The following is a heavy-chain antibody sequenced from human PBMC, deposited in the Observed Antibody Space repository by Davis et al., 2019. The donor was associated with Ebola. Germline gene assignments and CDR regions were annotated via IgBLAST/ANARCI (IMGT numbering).Heavy chain of an antibody. CDR1: GFTFSSYG. J-gene: IGHJ5*02. CDR3: ARDQRWETRWRNWFDP. Sequence: GGSLRLSCAASGFTFSSYGMHWVRQAPGKGLEWVAVTWFDGNKRYYADSVKGRFIISRDNSKNTLYLQMNSLRAEDTAVYDCARDQRWETRWRNWFDPWGQGTLVTVSS. D-gene: IGHD5-24*01. V-gene: IGHV3-33*01. CDR2: TWFDGNKR.